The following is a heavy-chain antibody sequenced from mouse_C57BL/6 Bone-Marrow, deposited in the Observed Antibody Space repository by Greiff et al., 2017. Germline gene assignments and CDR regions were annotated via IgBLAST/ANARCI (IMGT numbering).Heavy chain of an antibody. CDR3: ARVLDYDWYFDV. CDR2: SRNKANDYTT. J-gene: IGHJ1*03. D-gene: IGHD2-4*01. CDR1: GFTFSDFY. V-gene: IGHV7-1*01. Sequence: EVNLVESGGGLVQSGRSLRLSCATSGFTFSDFYMEWVRQAPGKGLEWIAASRNKANDYTTEYSASVKGRFIVSRDTSQSILYLQMNALRAEDTAIYYCARVLDYDWYFDVWGTGTTVTVSS.